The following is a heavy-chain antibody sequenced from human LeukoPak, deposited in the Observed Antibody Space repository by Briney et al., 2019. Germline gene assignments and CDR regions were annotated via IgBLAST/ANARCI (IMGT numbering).Heavy chain of an antibody. CDR3: ARGRRGNYDILTGSSWFDP. Sequence: ASVKVSCKASGYTFTSYAMNWVRQAPGQGLEWMGWINTNTGNPTYAQGFTGRFVFSLDTSVSTAYLQISSLKAEDTAVYYCARGRRGNYDILTGSSWFDPWGQGTLVTVSS. CDR2: INTNTGNP. CDR1: GYTFTSYA. D-gene: IGHD3-9*01. J-gene: IGHJ5*02. V-gene: IGHV7-4-1*02.